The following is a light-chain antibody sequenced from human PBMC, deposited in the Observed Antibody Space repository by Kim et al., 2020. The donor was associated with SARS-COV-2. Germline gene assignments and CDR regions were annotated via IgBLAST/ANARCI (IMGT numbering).Light chain of an antibody. Sequence: QRVTSACTGSSSNIGAPYDVHWYQQFPGTAPRVLISNNNKRPTGVPDRFSGSKSGTSASLAISGLQAEDEADYYCQSFDSSLSGWVFGGGTQLTVL. J-gene: IGLJ3*02. CDR2: NNN. V-gene: IGLV1-40*01. CDR1: SSNIGAPYD. CDR3: QSFDSSLSGWV.